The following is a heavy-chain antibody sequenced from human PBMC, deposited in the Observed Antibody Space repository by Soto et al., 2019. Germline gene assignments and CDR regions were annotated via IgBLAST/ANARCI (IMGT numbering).Heavy chain of an antibody. Sequence: QVQLVESGGGVVQPGRSLRLSCAASGFTFSRHAMHWVRQAPGKGLEWVAVISYDGRNKYYADSVKGRFIISRDNSKNTLYLQMSSLRGEDTAVYYCTRDDQGDYWGQGTLVTVSS. CDR2: ISYDGRNK. J-gene: IGHJ4*02. CDR3: TRDDQGDY. V-gene: IGHV3-30*04. CDR1: GFTFSRHA.